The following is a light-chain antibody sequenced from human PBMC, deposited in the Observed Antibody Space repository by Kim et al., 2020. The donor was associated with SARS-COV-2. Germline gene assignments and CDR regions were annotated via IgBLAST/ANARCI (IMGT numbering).Light chain of an antibody. V-gene: IGKV3-20*01. Sequence: EIVLTQSPGTLSLSPGERATPSCRASQTVSRNYFAWYQQRPGQAPRLLIYGISRRATDIPDRFSGSGSGTDFTLTISRLEPEDSAVYYCQQYGSSRGSFGQGTKLEI. CDR2: GIS. CDR3: QQYGSSRGS. J-gene: IGKJ2*01. CDR1: QTVSRNY.